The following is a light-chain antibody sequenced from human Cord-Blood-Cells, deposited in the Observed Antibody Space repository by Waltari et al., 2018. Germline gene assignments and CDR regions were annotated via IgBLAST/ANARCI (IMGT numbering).Light chain of an antibody. Sequence: DIQMAQSPSTLYASVGDRLTITCRASQGISSWLAWYQQKPGKAPKLLIYDASSLESGVPSRFSGSGSGTEFTLTISRLHPDDFATYYCQQYNSYRTFGGGTKVEIK. J-gene: IGKJ4*01. CDR1: QGISSW. CDR3: QQYNSYRT. CDR2: DAS. V-gene: IGKV1-5*01.